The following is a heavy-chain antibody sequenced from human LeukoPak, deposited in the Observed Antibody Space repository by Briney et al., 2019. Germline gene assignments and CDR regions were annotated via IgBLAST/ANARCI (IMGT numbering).Heavy chain of an antibody. J-gene: IGHJ4*02. D-gene: IGHD6-6*01. Sequence: GGSLRLSCAASGFTFSSYAMSWVRQAPGKGLEWVSAISGSGGSTYYADSVKRRFTISRDNSKNPLYLQMNSLRAEDTAVYYCAKDGGIAARRGRAYYFDYWGQGTLVTVSS. CDR2: ISGSGGST. V-gene: IGHV3-23*01. CDR1: GFTFSSYA. CDR3: AKDGGIAARRGRAYYFDY.